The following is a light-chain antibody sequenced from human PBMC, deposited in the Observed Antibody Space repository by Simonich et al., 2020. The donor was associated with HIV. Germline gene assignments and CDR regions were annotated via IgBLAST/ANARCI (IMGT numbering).Light chain of an antibody. CDR1: QSLSSTY. CDR2: DRS. Sequence: DIVMTQSPDSLAVSLGERAIINCKSSQSLSSTYLAWFQQKPGLAPRLLMYDRSSRMTGIPDRFSGSGSGTDFALTISRLEPEDFAVYYCQQYNNSQFTFGPGTKVDIK. J-gene: IGKJ3*01. V-gene: IGKV3D-20*01. CDR3: QQYNNSQFT.